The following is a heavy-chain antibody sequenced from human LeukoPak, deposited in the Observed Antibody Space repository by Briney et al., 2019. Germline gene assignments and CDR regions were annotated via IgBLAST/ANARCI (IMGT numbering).Heavy chain of an antibody. CDR3: AVSSGGRNYYFDY. Sequence: ASVKVSCKVSGYTLTELSMHGVRQAPGKGLEWMGGFDPEDGETIYAQKFQGRVTMTEDTSTDTAYMELSSLRSEDTAVYYCAVSSGGRNYYFDYWGQGTLVTVSS. CDR1: GYTLTELS. CDR2: FDPEDGET. V-gene: IGHV1-24*01. D-gene: IGHD3-22*01. J-gene: IGHJ4*02.